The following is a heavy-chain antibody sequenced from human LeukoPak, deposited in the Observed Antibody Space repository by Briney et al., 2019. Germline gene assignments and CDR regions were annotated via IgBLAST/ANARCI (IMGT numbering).Heavy chain of an antibody. Sequence: KAGGSLRLSCAASGFTFTSYAMNWVRQAPGKGLEWVSIISGSGSSTYYVDSVKGRFTISRDNSKNTLYLQMNSLRAEDTAVYYCARDLVPAAHHNGMDVWGQGTTVTVSS. CDR3: ARDLVPAAHHNGMDV. J-gene: IGHJ6*02. CDR2: ISGSGSST. D-gene: IGHD2-2*01. V-gene: IGHV3-23*01. CDR1: GFTFTSYA.